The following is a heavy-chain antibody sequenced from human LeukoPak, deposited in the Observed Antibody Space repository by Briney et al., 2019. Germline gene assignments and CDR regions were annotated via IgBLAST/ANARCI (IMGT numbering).Heavy chain of an antibody. J-gene: IGHJ4*02. D-gene: IGHD3-22*01. CDR3: ARATHYYESSGYDY. V-gene: IGHV3-20*04. CDR1: GFSFSTTW. Sequence: PGGSLRLSCAASGFSFSTTWMHWVRQPPGQGLEWVSGINWNGGSTGYADSVKGRFTISRDNAKNSLYLQMNSLRAEDTALYYCARATHYYESSGYDYWGQGTLVTVSS. CDR2: INWNGGST.